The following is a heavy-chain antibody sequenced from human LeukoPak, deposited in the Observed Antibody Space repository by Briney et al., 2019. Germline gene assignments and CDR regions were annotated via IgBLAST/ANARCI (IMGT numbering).Heavy chain of an antibody. V-gene: IGHV4-39*07. CDR1: GGSISSSSYY. Sequence: SETLSLTCTVSGGSISSSSYYWGWIRQPPGKGLEWIWSIYYSGSTYYNPSLKSRVTISVDTSKNQFSLRLSSVTAADTAVYYCARCITIFGVVIITYYFDYWGQGTLVTVSS. CDR3: ARCITIFGVVIITYYFDY. D-gene: IGHD3-3*01. J-gene: IGHJ4*02. CDR2: IYYSGST.